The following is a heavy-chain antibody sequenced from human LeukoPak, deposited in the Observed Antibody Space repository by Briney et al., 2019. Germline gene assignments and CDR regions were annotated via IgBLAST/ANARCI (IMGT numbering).Heavy chain of an antibody. D-gene: IGHD6-13*01. V-gene: IGHV4-59*08. J-gene: IGHJ4*02. Sequence: SETLSLTCTVSGGSISSNYWSRIRQPPGKGLEWIGYIYYTGSTNYNPSLKSRVTISVDTSKNQFSLRLSSLTAADTAVYYCARHGSSSWTKFDYWGQGTLVTVSS. CDR1: GGSISSNY. CDR3: ARHGSSSWTKFDY. CDR2: IYYTGST.